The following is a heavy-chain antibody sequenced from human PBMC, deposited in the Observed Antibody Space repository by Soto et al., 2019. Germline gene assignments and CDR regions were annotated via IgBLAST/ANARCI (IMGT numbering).Heavy chain of an antibody. CDR1: GGSVSSGSYY. CDR2: IYYSGST. Sequence: SETLSLTCTVSGGSVSSGSYYWSWIRQPPGKGLEWIGYIYYSGSTNYNPSLKSRVTISVDTSKNQFSLKLSSVTAADTAVYYWAGGGVPAPRLNYGRDVGGKGTTVTVP. D-gene: IGHD2-2*01. J-gene: IGHJ6*04. V-gene: IGHV4-61*01. CDR3: AGGGVPAPRLNYGRDV.